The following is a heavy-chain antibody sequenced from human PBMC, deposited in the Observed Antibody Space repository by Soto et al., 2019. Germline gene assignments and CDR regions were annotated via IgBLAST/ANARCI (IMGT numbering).Heavy chain of an antibody. Sequence: EVQVLESGGGLVQWGGSLRLSCAASGFSFSRYAMSWVRHAPGKGLEWVSTISSGGSATYYADSVKGRFTISRDNSKNTLYLQMNSLRAEDTAVYYCAKQSWFGELFDSWGQGTLVTVSS. V-gene: IGHV3-23*01. CDR1: GFSFSRYA. J-gene: IGHJ4*02. D-gene: IGHD3-10*01. CDR3: AKQSWFGELFDS. CDR2: ISSGGSAT.